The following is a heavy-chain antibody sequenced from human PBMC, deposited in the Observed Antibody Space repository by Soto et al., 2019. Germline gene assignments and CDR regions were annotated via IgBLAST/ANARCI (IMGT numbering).Heavy chain of an antibody. V-gene: IGHV4-59*01. D-gene: IGHD3-22*01. J-gene: IGHJ4*02. Sequence: CETLPVTCTVSGGSNGSYYWSWIRQPPGKGLEWIGYIHYSGRTNYNPSLKSRITISVDTSKNQFSLNLSSVTAADTAVYYCARESPYYGVDYWGQGTLVPFS. CDR3: ARESPYYGVDY. CDR2: IHYSGRT. CDR1: GGSNGSYY.